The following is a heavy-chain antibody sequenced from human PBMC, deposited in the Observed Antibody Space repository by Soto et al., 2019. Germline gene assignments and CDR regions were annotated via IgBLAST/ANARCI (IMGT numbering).Heavy chain of an antibody. Sequence: GSLRLSCAASGFSFSNYWMHWVRQAPGKGPVWVSRISSDGSSISYADSVKGRFFISRDNANNTLYLQISSLRVEDTAVYYCARYDSGYHAVDHWGQGTLVTVSS. CDR2: ISSDGSSI. CDR1: GFSFSNYW. D-gene: IGHD5-12*01. J-gene: IGHJ4*02. V-gene: IGHV3-74*01. CDR3: ARYDSGYHAVDH.